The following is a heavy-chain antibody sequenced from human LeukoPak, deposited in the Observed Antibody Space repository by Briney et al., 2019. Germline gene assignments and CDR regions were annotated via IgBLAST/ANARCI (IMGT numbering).Heavy chain of an antibody. Sequence: GGSLRLSCAASGFTFSSYNMNWVRQAPGKGLEWVSSISSGGSYIYYSGSVQGRFTISRDNAKNSLYLQMNSLRAEDTAVYYCAREGYFALFWGQGTLVTVSS. J-gene: IGHJ4*02. CDR3: AREGYFALF. V-gene: IGHV3-21*01. CDR2: ISSGGSYI. CDR1: GFTFSSYN. D-gene: IGHD2-15*01.